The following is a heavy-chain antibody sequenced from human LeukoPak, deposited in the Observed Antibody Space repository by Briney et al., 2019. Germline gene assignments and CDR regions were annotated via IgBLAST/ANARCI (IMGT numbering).Heavy chain of an antibody. J-gene: IGHJ4*02. CDR2: INPNSGGT. CDR3: ARVAIYYYDSSTAGRLEDY. D-gene: IGHD3-22*01. CDR1: GYTFTGYY. V-gene: IGHV1-2*02. Sequence: ASVKVSCKXSGYTFTGYYMHWVLQAPGQGLEWMGRINPNSGGTNYSQKFQGRVTMTRDTSISTAYMELSRLRSDDTAVYYCARVAIYYYDSSTAGRLEDYWGQGTLVTVSS.